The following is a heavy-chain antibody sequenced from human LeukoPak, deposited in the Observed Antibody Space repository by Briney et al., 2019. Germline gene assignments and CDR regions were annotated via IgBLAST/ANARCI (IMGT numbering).Heavy chain of an antibody. D-gene: IGHD3-22*01. Sequence: GGSLRLSCAASGFTFSSYAMHWVRQAPGKGLEWVAVISYDGSNKYYADSVKGRFTISRDNSKNTLYLQMNSLRAEDTAVYYCARDFYDSSGYFLDYWGQGTLVTVSS. V-gene: IGHV3-30*04. CDR3: ARDFYDSSGYFLDY. CDR1: GFTFSSYA. J-gene: IGHJ4*02. CDR2: ISYDGSNK.